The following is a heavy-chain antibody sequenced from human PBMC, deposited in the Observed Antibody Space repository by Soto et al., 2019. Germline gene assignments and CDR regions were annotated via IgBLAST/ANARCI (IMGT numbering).Heavy chain of an antibody. Sequence: SETLSLTCTVSGGSISSSSYYWGWIRQPPGKGLEWIGSIYYSGSTYYNPSLKSRVTISVDTSKNQFSLKLSSVTAADTAVYYCASLPRFVFVSAARYYYYMDVWAKGPRSPSP. D-gene: IGHD2-2*01. CDR3: ASLPRFVFVSAARYYYYMDV. J-gene: IGHJ6*03. CDR1: GGSISSSSYY. V-gene: IGHV4-39*01. CDR2: IYYSGST.